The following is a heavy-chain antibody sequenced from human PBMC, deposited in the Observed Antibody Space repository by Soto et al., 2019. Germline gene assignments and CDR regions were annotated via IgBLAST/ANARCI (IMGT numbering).Heavy chain of an antibody. J-gene: IGHJ4*02. CDR2: INHSGST. Sequence: ASETLSLTCVVSGGSFSGHFWSWIRQPPGKGLEWIGEINHSGSTNYNPSLKSRVTISVDTSKNQFSLRLSSVTAADTAVYYCAGWAVGIMIFGVPKDYWGQGALVTVS. CDR3: AGWAVGIMIFGVPKDY. CDR1: GGSFSGHF. V-gene: IGHV4-34*01. D-gene: IGHD3-3*01.